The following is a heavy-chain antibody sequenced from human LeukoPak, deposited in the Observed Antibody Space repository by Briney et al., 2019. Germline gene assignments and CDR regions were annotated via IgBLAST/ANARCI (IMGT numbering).Heavy chain of an antibody. D-gene: IGHD2-2*01. V-gene: IGHV3-53*01. CDR1: GFTFSSYS. J-gene: IGHJ4*02. CDR2: MYPGGST. Sequence: PGGSLRLSCAASGFTFSSYSVNWVRQAPGKGLAWVSVMYPGGSTYYADSVKGRFTISRDNSKNTVFLRMSSLRAEDTAIYFCAACPHGPDYSHHWGQGTPVTISS. CDR3: AACPHGPDYSHH.